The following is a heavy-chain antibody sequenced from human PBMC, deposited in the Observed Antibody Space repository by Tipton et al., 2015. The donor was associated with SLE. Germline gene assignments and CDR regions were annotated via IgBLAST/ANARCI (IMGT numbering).Heavy chain of an antibody. CDR2: ISWNSGSI. CDR1: GFTFDDYA. V-gene: IGHV3-9*03. D-gene: IGHD1-26*01. Sequence: SLRLSCAASGFTFDDYAMHWVRQAPGKGLEWVSGISWNSGSIGYADSVKGRFTISRDNAKNSLYLQMNSLRAEDMALYYCAKARRGGIVGAFDYWGQGTLVTVSS. J-gene: IGHJ4*02. CDR3: AKARRGGIVGAFDY.